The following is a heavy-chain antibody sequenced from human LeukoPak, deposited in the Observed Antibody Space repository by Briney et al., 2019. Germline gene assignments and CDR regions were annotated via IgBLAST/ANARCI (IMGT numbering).Heavy chain of an antibody. Sequence: SETLSLTCTVSGGSISSYYWSWIRQPAGKGLEWIGRIYTSGSTNYNPSLKSRVTMSVDTSKNQFSLKLSSVTAADTAVYYCARDNPSPFYNSSWYWFDPWGQGTLVTVSS. D-gene: IGHD6-13*01. CDR3: ARDNPSPFYNSSWYWFDP. J-gene: IGHJ5*02. V-gene: IGHV4-4*07. CDR1: GGSISSYY. CDR2: IYTSGST.